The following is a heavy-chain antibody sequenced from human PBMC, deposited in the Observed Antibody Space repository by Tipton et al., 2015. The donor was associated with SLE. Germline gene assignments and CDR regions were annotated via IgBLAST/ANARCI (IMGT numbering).Heavy chain of an antibody. D-gene: IGHD4-17*01. CDR3: ARGLRTFPRLDI. V-gene: IGHV4-31*01. CDR2: IFSSGST. J-gene: IGHJ3*02. Sequence: TLSLTCTVSGGPITSGGYYWSWLRQHPGKGLEWIGYIFSSGSTYYNPSLKNQITISVDTSKNRFSLELTSVTAADTALYYCARGLRTFPRLDIWGLGTKVTVSS. CDR1: GGPITSGGYY.